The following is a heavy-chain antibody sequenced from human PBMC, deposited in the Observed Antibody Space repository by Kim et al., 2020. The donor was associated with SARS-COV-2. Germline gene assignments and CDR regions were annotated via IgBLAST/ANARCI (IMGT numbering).Heavy chain of an antibody. Sequence: SETLSLTCTVSGGSISRDFWSWIRQSAEKGLEWIGRIYDSGTTHYNPSLKSRLVMSRDTSKNQFSLRLSGVTAADTAVYYCARDWRVGGYNYFHDYWGQGILVTVSS. J-gene: IGHJ4*02. CDR3: ARDWRVGGYNYFHDY. D-gene: IGHD5-12*01. CDR2: IYDSGTT. CDR1: GGSISRDF. V-gene: IGHV4-4*07.